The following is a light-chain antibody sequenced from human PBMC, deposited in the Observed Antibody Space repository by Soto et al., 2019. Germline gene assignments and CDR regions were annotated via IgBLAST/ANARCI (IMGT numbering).Light chain of an antibody. Sequence: IQMTQAPSTLSASVGDRVTITCRASQSISSWLAWYPQKPGEAPKLLIYAASTLQGGVPSRFSGSGSGTDFTLTITRLQPEDLATYYCQQLNSYPITFGQGTRLHIK. CDR1: QSISSW. CDR2: AAS. J-gene: IGKJ5*01. V-gene: IGKV1-5*01. CDR3: QQLNSYPIT.